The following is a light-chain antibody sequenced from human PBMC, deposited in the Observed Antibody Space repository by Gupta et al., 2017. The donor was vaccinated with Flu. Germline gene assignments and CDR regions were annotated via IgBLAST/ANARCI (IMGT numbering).Light chain of an antibody. CDR1: QGIGDY. CDR3: LKYNTVPWT. Sequence: IQMTQSPSSLSASAGDRGTITCRPGQGIGDYIAWYQQKPGRAPKLLIHGASTLQSGVPTRFSGGAAGADFTLTIASLQPEDVGTYYCLKYNTVPWTFGQGTKVEIK. V-gene: IGKV1-27*01. J-gene: IGKJ1*01. CDR2: GAS.